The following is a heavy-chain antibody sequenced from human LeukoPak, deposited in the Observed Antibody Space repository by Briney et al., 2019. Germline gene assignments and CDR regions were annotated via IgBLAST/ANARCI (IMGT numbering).Heavy chain of an antibody. J-gene: IGHJ4*02. Sequence: PGGSLRLSCAASGFTFTSYAMTWVRQAPGKGLEWVSTIRGSGGGTYYAGSVKGHFTISRDNSKNTLYLQMNSLRAEDTAVYYCAKVEAYGYYYDSSGYRFDYGGQGNGVIVSS. CDR1: GFTFTSYA. D-gene: IGHD3-22*01. V-gene: IGHV3-23*01. CDR3: AKVEAYGYYYDSSGYRFDY. CDR2: IRGSGGGT.